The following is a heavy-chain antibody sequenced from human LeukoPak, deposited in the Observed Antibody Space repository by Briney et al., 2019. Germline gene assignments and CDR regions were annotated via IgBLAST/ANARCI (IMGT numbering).Heavy chain of an antibody. V-gene: IGHV3-30-3*01. Sequence: PGGSLRLSCAASGFTFSSYAMSWVRQAPGKGLEWVAVISTDGSNKFCADSVKGRFSISRDNSKNTLYLQMNSLRAEDTAVYYCARNRGATGYYWVDYWGQGTLVSVSS. CDR3: ARNRGATGYYWVDY. CDR2: ISTDGSNK. J-gene: IGHJ4*02. CDR1: GFTFSSYA. D-gene: IGHD3-22*01.